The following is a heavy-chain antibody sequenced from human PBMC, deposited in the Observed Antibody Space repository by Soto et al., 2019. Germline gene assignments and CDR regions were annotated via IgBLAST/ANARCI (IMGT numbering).Heavy chain of an antibody. Sequence: SETLSLTCTVSGGSISSGGYYWSWVRQHPGKGLEWIGYIYYSGSTYYNPSLKSRVTISVDTSKNQFSLKLSSVTAADTAVYYCARAEVESLSPLDYWGQGTLVTVSS. J-gene: IGHJ4*02. V-gene: IGHV4-31*03. CDR2: IYYSGST. CDR1: GGSISSGGYY. CDR3: ARAEVESLSPLDY.